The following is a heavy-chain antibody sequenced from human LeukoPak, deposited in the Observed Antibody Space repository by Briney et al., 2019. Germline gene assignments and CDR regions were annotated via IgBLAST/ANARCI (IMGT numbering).Heavy chain of an antibody. CDR2: IYYSGST. CDR3: ARVKYYDSSGYDY. V-gene: IGHV4-59*01. CDR1: GGSINSYY. Sequence: SETLSLTCTVSGGSINSYYWSWIRQPPGKGLEWIGYIYYSGSTNYNPSLKSRVTISIDTSKNQFSLKLSSVTAADTAVYYCARVKYYDSSGYDYWGQGTLVTVSS. D-gene: IGHD3-22*01. J-gene: IGHJ4*02.